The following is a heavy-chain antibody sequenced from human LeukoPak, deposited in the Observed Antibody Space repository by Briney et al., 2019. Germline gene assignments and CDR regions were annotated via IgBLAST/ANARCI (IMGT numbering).Heavy chain of an antibody. Sequence: GGSLRLSCAASGFTVSSNYMSWVRQAPGKGLEWVSVIYSGGSTYYADSVKGRFTISRDNSKNTLYLQMNSLRAEDTAVYYCARDRASYDSSGYDAFDIWGQGTMVTVSS. D-gene: IGHD3-22*01. J-gene: IGHJ3*02. CDR3: ARDRASYDSSGYDAFDI. V-gene: IGHV3-66*01. CDR1: GFTVSSNY. CDR2: IYSGGST.